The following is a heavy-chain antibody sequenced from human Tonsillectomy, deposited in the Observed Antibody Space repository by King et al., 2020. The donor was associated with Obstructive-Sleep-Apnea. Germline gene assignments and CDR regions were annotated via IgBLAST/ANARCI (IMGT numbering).Heavy chain of an antibody. D-gene: IGHD3-22*01. V-gene: IGHV1-3*01. CDR3: AANYYDSSGTRMGYYYYYGMDV. Sequence: QLVQSGAEVKKPGASVKVSCKASGYTFTSYAMHWVRQAPGQRLEWMGWINAGNGNTKYSQKFQGRVTITRDTSASTAYMELGSLRSEDTAVYYCAANYYDSSGTRMGYYYYYGMDVWGQGTTVTVSS. CDR2: INAGNGNT. J-gene: IGHJ6*02. CDR1: GYTFTSYA.